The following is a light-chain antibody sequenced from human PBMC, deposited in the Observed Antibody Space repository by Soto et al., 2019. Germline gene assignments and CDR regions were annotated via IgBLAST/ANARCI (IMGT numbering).Light chain of an antibody. CDR2: GAS. CDR1: QSVSSN. V-gene: IGKV3-15*01. Sequence: EIVMTQSPATLSVSPGERATLSCRASQSVSSNLAWYQQKPGQAPRLLIYGASTRATGIPARFSGCGSGTEFTLTISSLQSADFVVYYCQQYNNWPPLTFGGGTKVEIK. CDR3: QQYNNWPPLT. J-gene: IGKJ4*01.